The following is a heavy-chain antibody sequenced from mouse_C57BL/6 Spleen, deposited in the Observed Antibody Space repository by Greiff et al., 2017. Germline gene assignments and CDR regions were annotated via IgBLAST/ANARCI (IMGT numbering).Heavy chain of an antibody. CDR3: AREDYDYFDY. V-gene: IGHV1-76*01. D-gene: IGHD1-1*02. J-gene: IGHJ2*01. CDR2: IYPGSGNT. Sequence: VQLQQSGAELVRPGASVKLSCKASGYTFTDSYINWVKQRPGQGLEWIASIYPGSGNTYYNEKFKGKATLTAEKSSSTAYMQLSSLTSEDSAVYFCAREDYDYFDYWGQGTTLTVSS. CDR1: GYTFTDSY.